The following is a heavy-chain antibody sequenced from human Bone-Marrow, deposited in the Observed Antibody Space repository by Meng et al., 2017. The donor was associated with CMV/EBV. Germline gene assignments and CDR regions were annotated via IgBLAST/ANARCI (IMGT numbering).Heavy chain of an antibody. J-gene: IGHJ3*02. V-gene: IGHV3-21*01. Sequence: GESLKISCAASGFTFSSYSMNWVRQAPGKGLEWVSSISSSSSYIYYADSVKGRFTISRDNAKNSLYLQMNSLRAEDTAVYYCARGRKAKYQMLFDAFDIWGQGTMVTVSS. CDR2: ISSSSSYI. CDR3: ARGRKAKYQMLFDAFDI. CDR1: GFTFSSYS. D-gene: IGHD2-2*01.